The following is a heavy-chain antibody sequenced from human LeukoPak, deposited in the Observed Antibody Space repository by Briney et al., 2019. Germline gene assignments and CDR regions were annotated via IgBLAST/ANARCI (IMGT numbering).Heavy chain of an antibody. J-gene: IGHJ3*02. CDR1: GGSISSGGYY. Sequence: SQTLSLTCTVSGGSISSGGYYWSWIRQRPGKGLEWIGYIYYSGSTYYNPSLKSRVTISVDTSKNQFSLKLSSVTAAGTAVYYCAGGRLRGAFDIWGQGTMVTVSS. CDR3: AGGRLRGAFDI. D-gene: IGHD4-17*01. V-gene: IGHV4-31*03. CDR2: IYYSGST.